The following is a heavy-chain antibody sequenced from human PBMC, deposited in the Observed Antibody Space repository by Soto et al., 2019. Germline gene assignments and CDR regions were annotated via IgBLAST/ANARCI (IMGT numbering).Heavy chain of an antibody. CDR3: AVVDSTGNWFDP. CDR2: MYYSGTT. CDR1: GGSISSSDFY. D-gene: IGHD6-25*01. Sequence: SETLSLTCTVSGGSISSSDFYWGWLRQTPGKGLEFIGSMYYSGTTYYNQSLKSRVTISVDTAKNQFTLKLISVTAADTAVYYCAVVDSTGNWFDPCGEGALVTVSS. J-gene: IGHJ5*02. V-gene: IGHV4-39*01.